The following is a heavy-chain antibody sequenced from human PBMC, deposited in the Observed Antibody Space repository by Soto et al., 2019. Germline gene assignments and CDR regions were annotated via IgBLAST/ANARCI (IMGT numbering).Heavy chain of an antibody. Sequence: QVQLQESGPGLVKPSETLSLTCTVSGGSISSYYWSWIRQPPGKGLEWIGYIYYSGSTNYNPSLKSRVTISVDTSKNQFSLKLSSVTAADTAVYYCARFSSGWNFDYWGQGTLVTVSS. CDR1: GGSISSYY. V-gene: IGHV4-59*01. CDR2: IYYSGST. CDR3: ARFSSGWNFDY. D-gene: IGHD6-19*01. J-gene: IGHJ4*02.